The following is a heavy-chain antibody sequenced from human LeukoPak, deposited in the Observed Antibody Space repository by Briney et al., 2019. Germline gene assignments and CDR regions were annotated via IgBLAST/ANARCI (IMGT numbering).Heavy chain of an antibody. CDR2: IYYSGST. V-gene: IGHV4-31*03. CDR3: AREVYYDSSGYYFDYYFDY. Sequence: SEPLSLTCTVSGGSISSGGYYWSWIRQHPGKGLEWIGYIYYSGSTYYNPSLKSRVTISVDTSKNQFSLKLSSVTAADTAVYYCAREVYYDSSGYYFDYYFDYWGQGTLVTVSS. J-gene: IGHJ4*02. CDR1: GGSISSGGYY. D-gene: IGHD3-22*01.